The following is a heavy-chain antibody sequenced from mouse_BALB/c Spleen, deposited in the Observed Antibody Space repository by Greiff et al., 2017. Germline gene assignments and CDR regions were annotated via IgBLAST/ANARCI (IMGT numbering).Heavy chain of an antibody. CDR2: INPSNGGT. V-gene: IGHV1S81*02. CDR3: AREGLPYAMDY. J-gene: IGHJ4*01. Sequence: VQLQESGAELVKPGASVKLSCKASGYTFTSYYMYWVKQRPGQGLEWIGEINPSNGGTNFNEKFKSKATLTVDKSSSTAYMQLSSLTSEDSAVYYCAREGLPYAMDYWGQGTSVTVSS. D-gene: IGHD2-4*01. CDR1: GYTFTSYY.